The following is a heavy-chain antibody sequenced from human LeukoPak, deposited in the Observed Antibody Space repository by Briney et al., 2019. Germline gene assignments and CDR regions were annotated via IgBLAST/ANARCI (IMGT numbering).Heavy chain of an antibody. J-gene: IGHJ4*02. V-gene: IGHV3-30*18. CDR1: GFTFSSSG. Sequence: GGSLRLSCAASGFTFSSSGMHWVRQAPGRGLEWVALISYEGTNEYYADSVRGRFTISRDNSKNTVYLQMNSLRAEDTAVYYCAKDLSYGYGSEHWGQGTLVTVSS. CDR3: AKDLSYGYGSEH. CDR2: ISYEGTNE. D-gene: IGHD5-18*01.